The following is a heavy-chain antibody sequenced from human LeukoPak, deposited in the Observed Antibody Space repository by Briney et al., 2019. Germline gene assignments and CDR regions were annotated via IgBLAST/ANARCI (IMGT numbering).Heavy chain of an antibody. CDR2: ISGSSSHL. Sequence: GGSLRLSCAASGFTFSYYTMNWVRQAPGKGPEWVSSISGSSSHLYYADSVAGRFTISRDNAQNSLFLQMNSLRAEDTGVYYCARYISWWDVWGKGTTVTISS. CDR3: ARYISWWDV. J-gene: IGHJ6*04. V-gene: IGHV3-21*01. D-gene: IGHD2-15*01. CDR1: GFTFSYYT.